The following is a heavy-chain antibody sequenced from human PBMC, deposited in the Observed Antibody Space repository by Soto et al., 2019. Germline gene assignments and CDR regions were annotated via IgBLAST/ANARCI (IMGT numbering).Heavy chain of an antibody. J-gene: IGHJ4*01. Sequence: SQTLSLTCAISGDSVSSNSAAWNWIRQSPSRGLEWLGRTYYWSKWSYDYALSVKSRITINPDTSKNQFSLHLNSVTPEDTALYYCARDGGTGDDFWDYWGQGTLVTVSS. CDR2: TYYWSKWSY. D-gene: IGHD3-3*01. CDR3: ARDGGTGDDFWDY. V-gene: IGHV6-1*01. CDR1: GDSVSSNSAA.